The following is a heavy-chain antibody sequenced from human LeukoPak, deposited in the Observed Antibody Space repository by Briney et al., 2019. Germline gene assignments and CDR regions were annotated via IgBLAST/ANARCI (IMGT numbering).Heavy chain of an antibody. V-gene: IGHV3-48*01. J-gene: IGHJ4*02. CDR1: GFTFSGFS. D-gene: IGHD6-13*01. CDR3: AKDPISSSWYPHFDY. Sequence: PGGSLRLSCAASGFTFSGFSMNWVRQAPGKGLEWVSYISSSGSTIDYADSVKGRFTISRDNSKNTLYLQMNSLRAEDTAVYYCAKDPISSSWYPHFDYWGQGTLVTVSS. CDR2: ISSSGSTI.